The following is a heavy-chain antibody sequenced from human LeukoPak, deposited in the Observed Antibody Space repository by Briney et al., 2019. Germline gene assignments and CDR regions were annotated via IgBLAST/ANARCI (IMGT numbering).Heavy chain of an antibody. Sequence: GGSLRLSCAASGFTFSSSAMSWVRQVPGKGLEWVSGISASGGSTNYADSVRGRFTISRDNSKNTLYVQMNSLRPDDTAVYYCVREGYYGPGSSPTFYFDSWGRGTLVTVSS. V-gene: IGHV3-23*01. CDR1: GFTFSSSA. J-gene: IGHJ4*02. D-gene: IGHD3-10*01. CDR3: VREGYYGPGSSPTFYFDS. CDR2: ISASGGST.